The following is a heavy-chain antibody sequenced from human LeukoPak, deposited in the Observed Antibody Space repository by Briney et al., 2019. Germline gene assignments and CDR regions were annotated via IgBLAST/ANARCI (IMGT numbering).Heavy chain of an antibody. Sequence: GGSLRLSCAASGFTFSRYLMHWVRQAPGKGLVWVSRMNPDGSRIDYADSVKGRFTISRDNAKNTLYLRMNSLGVEDTAVYSCASDFTGSDAFWGQGTLVTVSS. J-gene: IGHJ4*02. CDR3: ASDFTGSDAF. V-gene: IGHV3-74*01. CDR2: MNPDGSRI. CDR1: GFTFSRYL. D-gene: IGHD2-15*01.